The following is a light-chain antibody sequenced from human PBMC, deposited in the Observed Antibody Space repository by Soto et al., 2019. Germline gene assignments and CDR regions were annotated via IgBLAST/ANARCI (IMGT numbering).Light chain of an antibody. V-gene: IGLV2-8*01. CDR3: SSYAGSNNFV. J-gene: IGLJ1*01. CDR1: SSDVGGYNY. Sequence: QSVLTQPPSASGSHGQSVTISCTGTSSDVGGYNYVSWYQQHPGKAPKLMIYEVSKRPSGVPDRFSGSKSGNTASLTVSGLQAEDEADYYCSSYAGSNNFVFGTGTKVTV. CDR2: EVS.